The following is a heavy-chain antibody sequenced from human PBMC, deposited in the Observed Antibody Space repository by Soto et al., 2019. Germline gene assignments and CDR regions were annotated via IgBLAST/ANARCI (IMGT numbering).Heavy chain of an antibody. CDR2: IYSGGST. V-gene: IGHV3-66*01. CDR3: ARGGSYGGNSEGEIDY. J-gene: IGHJ4*02. CDR1: GFTVSSNY. D-gene: IGHD4-17*01. Sequence: EVQLVESGGGLVQPGGSLRLSCAASGFTVSSNYMSWVRQAPGKGLEWVSVIYSGGSTYYADSVKGRFTISRDNSKNTVYLQMNRLRAEDTAVYYCARGGSYGGNSEGEIDYWGQGTLVTVSS.